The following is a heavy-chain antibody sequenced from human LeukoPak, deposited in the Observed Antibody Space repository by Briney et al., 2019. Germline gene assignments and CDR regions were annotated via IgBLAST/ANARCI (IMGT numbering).Heavy chain of an antibody. CDR2: VYYTGST. J-gene: IGHJ6*02. V-gene: IGHV4-31*03. CDR3: ARISAGRYGMDV. CDR1: GGSVTSGGYY. Sequence: SETLSLTCTVSGGSVTSGGYYWSWIRQHPGKGLEWIGYVYYTGSTYYNPSLKSRVTISPDTSKDQCSLKVSSVTAADTAVYYCARISAGRYGMDVWGQGTTVTVSS. D-gene: IGHD6-6*01.